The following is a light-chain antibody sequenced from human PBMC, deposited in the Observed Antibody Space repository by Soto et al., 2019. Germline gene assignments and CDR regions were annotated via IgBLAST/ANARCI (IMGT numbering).Light chain of an antibody. Sequence: QSVLTQPASVSGSPGQSIAISCTGTSSDVGAYNYVSWYQQHPGKAPKIIIYDVTNRPSGVPNRFSGSKTGNTASLTISGLQAEDEADYYCNSFTTSSTYVFGTGTKVTVL. CDR2: DVT. V-gene: IGLV2-14*01. CDR3: NSFTTSSTYV. CDR1: SSDVGAYNY. J-gene: IGLJ1*01.